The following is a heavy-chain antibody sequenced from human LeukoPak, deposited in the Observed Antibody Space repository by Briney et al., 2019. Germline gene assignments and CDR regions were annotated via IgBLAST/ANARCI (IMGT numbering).Heavy chain of an antibody. D-gene: IGHD2-15*01. CDR3: ARAEPRGYCSGGSCYSRHFDY. V-gene: IGHV4-61*05. Sequence: SETLSLTCTVSGGSISSSSYYWGWIRQPPGKGLEWIGYMYYSGSTNYNPSLKSRVTISVDTSKNQFSLKLSSVTAADTAVYYCARAEPRGYCSGGSCYSRHFDYWGQGTLVTVSS. CDR2: MYYSGST. J-gene: IGHJ4*02. CDR1: GGSISSSSYY.